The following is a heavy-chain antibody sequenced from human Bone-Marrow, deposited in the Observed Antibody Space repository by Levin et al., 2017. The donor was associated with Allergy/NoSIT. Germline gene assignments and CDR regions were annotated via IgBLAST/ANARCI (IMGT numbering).Heavy chain of an antibody. CDR1: GFTLTTYD. D-gene: IGHD2-2*02. Sequence: GGSLRLSCAASGFTLTTYDIYWVRQAPGKGLEWVAVISYDGSNIYYGDAVKGRFTISRDNSKNTVYLQMSGLRADDTAVYYCVKGPYCTTSSCYKAFDIWNQGTTVTVSA. J-gene: IGHJ3*02. CDR3: VKGPYCTTSSCYKAFDI. CDR2: ISYDGSNI. V-gene: IGHV3-30*18.